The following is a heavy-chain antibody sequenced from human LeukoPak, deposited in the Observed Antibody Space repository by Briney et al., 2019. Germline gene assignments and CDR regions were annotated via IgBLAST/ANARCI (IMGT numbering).Heavy chain of an antibody. CDR3: ASLETPPPAAVLKGESYFDY. Sequence: SETLSLTCAVYGGSFSGYYWSWIRQPPGKGLEWIGEINHSGSTNYNPSLKSRVTISVDTSKNQFSLKLSSVTAADTAVYYCASLETPPPAAVLKGESYFDYWAREPWSPSPQ. J-gene: IGHJ4*02. CDR2: INHSGST. CDR1: GGSFSGYY. D-gene: IGHD6-13*01. V-gene: IGHV4-34*01.